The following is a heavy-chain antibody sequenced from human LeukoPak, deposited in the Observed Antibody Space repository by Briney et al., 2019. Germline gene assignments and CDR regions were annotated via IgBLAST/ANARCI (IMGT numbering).Heavy chain of an antibody. CDR3: AREGPYSSSWYGPPTHFDY. CDR1: GGSFSGYY. CDR2: IYYSGST. J-gene: IGHJ4*02. V-gene: IGHV4-59*01. Sequence: SETLSLTCAVYGGSFSGYYWSWIRQPPGKGLEWIGYIYYSGSTNYNPSLKSRVTISVDTSKNQFSLKLSSVTAADTAVYYCAREGPYSSSWYGPPTHFDYWGQGTLVTVSS. D-gene: IGHD6-13*01.